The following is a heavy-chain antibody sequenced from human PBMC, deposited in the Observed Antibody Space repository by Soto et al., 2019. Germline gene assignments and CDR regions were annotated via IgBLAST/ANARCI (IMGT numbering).Heavy chain of an antibody. CDR1: GXSLSRGYY. V-gene: IGHV4-38-2*01. Sequence: XTLSVPCALAGXSLSRGYYWGWILQPPGKGLEWIGSISHSGSTSYNQSLKSRVTISVDTSKKQLSLKLTSVTAADTAVYYCARLRAWGDSSGPFDLWGQGTLGTVS. D-gene: IGHD6-13*01. CDR2: ISHSGST. J-gene: IGHJ4*02. CDR3: ARLRAWGDSSGPFDL.